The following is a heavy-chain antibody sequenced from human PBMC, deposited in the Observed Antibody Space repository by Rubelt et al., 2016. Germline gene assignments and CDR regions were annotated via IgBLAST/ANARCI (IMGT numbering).Heavy chain of an antibody. J-gene: IGHJ4*02. V-gene: IGHV3-33*01. D-gene: IGHD3-22*01. CDR3: ARDGVGYFL. CDR2: IWYDGSEK. Sequence: VQLVESGGGVVQPGRSLSLSCSASGFSFGPYGMHWVRQAPGKGLGWVATIWYDGSEKFYSASVKGRFTISREKAKNSPYLQMNSLRAEDTAVYYCARDGVGYFLWGQGTLVTVSS. CDR1: GFSFGPYG.